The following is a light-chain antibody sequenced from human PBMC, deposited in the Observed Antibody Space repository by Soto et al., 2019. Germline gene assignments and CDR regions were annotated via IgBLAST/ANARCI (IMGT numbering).Light chain of an antibody. Sequence: EIVMTQSPVTLSVSPGERATLSCRASQSVGSHLAWYQQRPGQAPRLLIYGASYRATGIPPRFSGSGSGTDFTVTISSLQSEDFAVCYCQQYDNWPPFTCGPGTKVDIK. V-gene: IGKV3-15*01. J-gene: IGKJ3*01. CDR3: QQYDNWPPFT. CDR1: QSVGSH. CDR2: GAS.